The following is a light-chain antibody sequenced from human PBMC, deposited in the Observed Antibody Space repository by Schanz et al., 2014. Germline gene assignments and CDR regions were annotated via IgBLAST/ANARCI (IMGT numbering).Light chain of an antibody. J-gene: IGKJ4*01. V-gene: IGKV3-15*01. Sequence: EIVLTQSPGTVSLSPGERASLSCRASQSVGSSYLAWHQHRPGQAPRLLIYGASTRATGIPARFSGSGSGTEFTLTISSLQSEDFAVYYCQQRDNWPLLTFGGGTKVEIK. CDR1: QSVGSSY. CDR2: GAS. CDR3: QQRDNWPLLT.